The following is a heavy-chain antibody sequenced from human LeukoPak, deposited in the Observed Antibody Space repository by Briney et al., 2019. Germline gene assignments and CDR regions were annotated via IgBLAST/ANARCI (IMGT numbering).Heavy chain of an antibody. V-gene: IGHV3-23*01. Sequence: PGGSLRLSCAASGFSFSTTDMSWVRQTPGKGLEWVSGISGTNGITYYADPVKGRFTISRDNSKNTLYLQMHSLRAEDTAIYFCAKGGYFSFDMWGQGTKVTVSP. CDR1: GFSFSTTD. D-gene: IGHD2-2*03. J-gene: IGHJ3*02. CDR2: ISGTNGIT. CDR3: AKGGYFSFDM.